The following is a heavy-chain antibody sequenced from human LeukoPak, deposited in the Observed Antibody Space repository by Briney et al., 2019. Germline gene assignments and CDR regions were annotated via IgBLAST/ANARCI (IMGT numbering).Heavy chain of an antibody. J-gene: IGHJ4*02. V-gene: IGHV3-23*01. Sequence: GGSLRLSCAASGFTFSSYAMSWVRQAPGKGLEWVSAISGSGGSTYYADSVKGRFTISRGNSKNTLYLQMNSLRAEDTAVYYCAKRDNYVGGTFDYWGQGTLVTVSS. CDR1: GFTFSSYA. CDR3: AKRDNYVGGTFDY. CDR2: ISGSGGST. D-gene: IGHD1-26*01.